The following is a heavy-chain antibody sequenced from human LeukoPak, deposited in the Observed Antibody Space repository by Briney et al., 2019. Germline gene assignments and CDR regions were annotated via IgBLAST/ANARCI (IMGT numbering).Heavy chain of an antibody. Sequence: PSKTLSLTCTVSGGSISSYYWSWIRQPPGKGLEWIGYIYYSGTTNYNPSLKSRVTISVDTSKNQFSLKLSSVTAADTAVYYCVRGVYIAAAQYGYWGQGTLVTVSS. J-gene: IGHJ4*02. CDR3: VRGVYIAAAQYGY. D-gene: IGHD6-13*01. CDR1: GGSISSYY. V-gene: IGHV4-59*01. CDR2: IYYSGTT.